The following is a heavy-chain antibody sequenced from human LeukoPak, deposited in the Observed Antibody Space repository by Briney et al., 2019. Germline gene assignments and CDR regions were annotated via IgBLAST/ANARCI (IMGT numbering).Heavy chain of an antibody. CDR3: ARDSTGGGDWYVY. D-gene: IGHD2-21*02. CDR2: IIPIFGTA. CDR1: GGTFSSYA. V-gene: IGHV1-69*05. J-gene: IGHJ4*02. Sequence: GASVKVSCKASGGTFSSYAISWVRQAPGQGLEWMGRIIPIFGTANYAQKFQGRVTITTDESTGTAYMELSSLRSEDTAVYYCARDSTGGGDWYVYWGQGTLVTVSS.